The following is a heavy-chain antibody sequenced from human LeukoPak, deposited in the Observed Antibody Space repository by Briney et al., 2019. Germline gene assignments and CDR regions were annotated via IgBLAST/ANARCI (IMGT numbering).Heavy chain of an antibody. J-gene: IGHJ4*02. CDR2: IQTDGRDK. CDR3: AREGGTVVIGRFDY. Sequence: GVSLRLSCAASGIDFRASGMHWVRQAPGMGLEWVTFIQTDGRDKYYAASVAGRFTISRDNSKNTVYLSMNNLRPDDTALYYCAREGGTVVIGRFDYWGQGTLVTVSS. CDR1: GIDFRASG. V-gene: IGHV3-30*02. D-gene: IGHD2-2*01.